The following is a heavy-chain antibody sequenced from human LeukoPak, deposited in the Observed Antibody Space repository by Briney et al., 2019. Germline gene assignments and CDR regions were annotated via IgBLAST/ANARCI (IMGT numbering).Heavy chain of an antibody. Sequence: PGRSLRLSCAASGFTFSSYWMHWVRQAPGKGLVWVSRINSDGTNPDYADSVKGRFTISRDNAKNTLYLQMNSLRAEDTAVYYCAREPTPGYSSRVGYFQHWGQGTLVTVSS. D-gene: IGHD6-13*01. CDR3: AREPTPGYSSRVGYFQH. J-gene: IGHJ1*01. CDR2: INSDGTNP. CDR1: GFTFSSYW. V-gene: IGHV3-74*01.